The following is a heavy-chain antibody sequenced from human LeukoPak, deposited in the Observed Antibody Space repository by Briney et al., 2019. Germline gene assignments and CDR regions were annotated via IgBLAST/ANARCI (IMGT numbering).Heavy chain of an antibody. CDR3: AKEGDEVPTTGLYYFDS. V-gene: IGHV3-23*01. D-gene: IGHD5-12*01. CDR1: GFPFKNVS. Sequence: PGGSLKLSCAASGFPFKNVSMNWVRQAPGRGLEWVSAISYSGGSTFYADSVKGRFTISRDSSKNTLYLQMNSLRIEDTALYYCAKEGDEVPTTGLYYFDSWGQGPLVTVSS. J-gene: IGHJ4*02. CDR2: ISYSGGST.